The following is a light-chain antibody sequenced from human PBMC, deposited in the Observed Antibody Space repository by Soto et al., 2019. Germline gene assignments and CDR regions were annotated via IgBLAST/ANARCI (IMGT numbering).Light chain of an antibody. Sequence: EIWFTKPPRTLSLPQGERATLSCRASQNVASNYLAWYQQKPGQAPRLLIYGASTRATGIPDRFSGSGSGTDFTLTISSREPADFAAYYCQQRSSSSPLTFGQGTRVDIK. CDR1: QNVASNY. CDR2: GAS. CDR3: QQRSSSSPLT. J-gene: IGKJ5*01. V-gene: IGKV3D-20*02.